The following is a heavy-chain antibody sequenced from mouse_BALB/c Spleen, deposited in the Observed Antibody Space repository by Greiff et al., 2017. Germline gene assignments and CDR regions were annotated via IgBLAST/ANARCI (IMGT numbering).Heavy chain of an antibody. CDR1: GYTFSSYW. J-gene: IGHJ3*01. CDR3: ARGGNYPAWFAY. D-gene: IGHD2-1*01. V-gene: IGHV1-9*01. CDR2: ILPGSGST. Sequence: QVQLQQSGAELMKPGASVKISCKATGYTFSSYWIEWVKQRPGHGLEWIGEILPGSGSTNYNEKFKGKATFTADTSSNTAYMQLSSLTSDDSAVYYCARGGNYPAWFAYWGQGTLVTVSA.